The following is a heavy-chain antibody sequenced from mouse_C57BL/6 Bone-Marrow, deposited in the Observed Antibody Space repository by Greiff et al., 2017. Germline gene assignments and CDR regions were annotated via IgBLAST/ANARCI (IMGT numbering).Heavy chain of an antibody. D-gene: IGHD1-1*01. V-gene: IGHV5-12*01. CDR3: ARIHYYGSSYWYFDV. Sequence: EVKLVESGGGLVQPGGSLKLSCAASGFTFSDYYMYWVRQTPEKRLEWVAYISNGGGSTYYPDTVKGRFTISSDNAKNTLYLQMSRLKSEDTAMYYCARIHYYGSSYWYFDVWGTGTTVTVSS. CDR1: GFTFSDYY. J-gene: IGHJ1*03. CDR2: ISNGGGST.